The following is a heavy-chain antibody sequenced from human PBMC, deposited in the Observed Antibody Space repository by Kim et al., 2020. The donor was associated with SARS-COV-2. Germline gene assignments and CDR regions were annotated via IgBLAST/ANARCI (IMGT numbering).Heavy chain of an antibody. CDR1: GFTFDDYA. J-gene: IGHJ6*02. V-gene: IGHV3-9*01. Sequence: GGSLRLSCAASGFTFDDYAMHWVRQAPGKGQEWVSGISWNSGNIGYADSVKGRFTISRDNAKNSLYLQMNSLRAEDTALYYCAKSPIVYYGMDVWGQGTTVTVSS. CDR2: ISWNSGNI. D-gene: IGHD3-22*01. CDR3: AKSPIVYYGMDV.